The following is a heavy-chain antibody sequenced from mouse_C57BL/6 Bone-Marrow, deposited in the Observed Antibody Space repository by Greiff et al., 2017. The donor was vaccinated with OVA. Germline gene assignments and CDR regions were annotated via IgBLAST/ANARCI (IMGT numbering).Heavy chain of an antibody. CDR2: INPSSGYT. V-gene: IGHV1-4*01. D-gene: IGHD2-4*01. CDR3: AKEIYYDYGLEFAY. CDR1: GYTFTSYT. Sequence: VQLQQSGAELARPGASVKMSCKASGYTFTSYTMHWVKQRPGQGLEWIGYINPSSGYTKYNQKFKDKATLTADKSSSTAYMQLSSLTSEDSAVYYCAKEIYYDYGLEFAYWGQGTLVTVSA. J-gene: IGHJ3*01.